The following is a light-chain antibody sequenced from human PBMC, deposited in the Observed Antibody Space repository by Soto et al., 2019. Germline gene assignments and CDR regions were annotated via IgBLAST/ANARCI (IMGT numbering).Light chain of an antibody. V-gene: IGKV3-20*01. J-gene: IGKJ4*01. Sequence: EIVLTPSPGTLSLSPVERATLSCRASQSVSSSYLAWYQQKPGQAPRLLIYGASSRATGIPDRFSGSGSGTDFTLTISRLEPEDFAVYYCRQYGRSLGLAFGGGTKVDIK. CDR1: QSVSSSY. CDR3: RQYGRSLGLA. CDR2: GAS.